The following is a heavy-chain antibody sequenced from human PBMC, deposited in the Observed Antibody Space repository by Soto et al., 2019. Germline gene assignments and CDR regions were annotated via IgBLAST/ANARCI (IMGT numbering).Heavy chain of an antibody. J-gene: IGHJ5*02. CDR3: ARGDPSNSSGFYSWFDP. CDR2: TYYRSKWFN. CDR1: VDSVASNSAA. V-gene: IGHV6-1*01. Sequence: SQTLSLTCAISVDSVASNSAAWHWVRQSPSRGLEWLGRTYYRSKWFNDYALSVKSRITINPDTSKNQFSLHLNSVTPEDTAVYYCARGDPSNSSGFYSWFDPWGQGTLVTVSS. D-gene: IGHD3-22*01.